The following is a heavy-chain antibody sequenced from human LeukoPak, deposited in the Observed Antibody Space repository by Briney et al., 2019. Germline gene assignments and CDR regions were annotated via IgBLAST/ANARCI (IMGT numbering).Heavy chain of an antibody. J-gene: IGHJ4*02. CDR3: ARDHVVDGLVFDY. CDR1: GFTFSSHW. Sequence: GGSLRLSCAASGFTFSSHWMSWVRQAPGKGLEWVAKINQYGSERNYVDSVKGRFTISRDNAKSSLYLQMNSLRAEDTAIYYCARDHVVDGLVFDYWGQGTLVTVSS. CDR2: INQYGSER. V-gene: IGHV3-7*01. D-gene: IGHD2-15*01.